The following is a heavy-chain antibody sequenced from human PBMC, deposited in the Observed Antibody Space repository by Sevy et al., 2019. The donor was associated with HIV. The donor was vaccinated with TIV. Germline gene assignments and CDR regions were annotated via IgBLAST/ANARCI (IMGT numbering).Heavy chain of an antibody. Sequence: GGSLRLSCAASGFSFGSYTMSWVSQAPGKGLESVSAISGSGGSTFFADSVKGRFTISRDNSKNTLYLQMNSLRAEDTAVYYCARESAYYYYYYGMDVWGQGTTVTVSS. CDR2: ISGSGGST. CDR3: ARESAYYYYYYGMDV. J-gene: IGHJ6*02. CDR1: GFSFGSYT. V-gene: IGHV3-23*01.